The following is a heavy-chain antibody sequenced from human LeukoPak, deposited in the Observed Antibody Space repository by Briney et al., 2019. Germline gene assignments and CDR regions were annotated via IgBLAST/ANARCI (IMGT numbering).Heavy chain of an antibody. D-gene: IGHD1-26*01. J-gene: IGHJ4*02. CDR2: IIPIFGTA. CDR1: GGTFSSYA. Sequence: SVKVSCKASGGTFSSYAISWVRQAPGQGLEWMGGIIPIFGTANYAQKFQGRVTITADESTSTAYMELSSLRSEDTAVYYCARDTGSGLLGYYFDYWGQGTLVTVSS. CDR3: ARDTGSGLLGYYFDY. V-gene: IGHV1-69*13.